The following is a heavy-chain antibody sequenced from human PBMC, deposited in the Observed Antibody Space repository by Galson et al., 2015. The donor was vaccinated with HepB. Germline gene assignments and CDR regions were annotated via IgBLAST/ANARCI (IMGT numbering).Heavy chain of an antibody. Sequence: SVKVSCKASGYTFSNYGITWVRQAPGQGLEWMGWNCDNRKCAQKFQGRVTMTKDTSTNTAYMELRSLRFDDTAVYYCARGSERYWNDHWGQGTLVIVSS. CDR1: GYTFSNYG. D-gene: IGHD1-26*01. CDR2: NCDNR. CDR3: ARGSERYWNDH. J-gene: IGHJ4*02. V-gene: IGHV1-18*01.